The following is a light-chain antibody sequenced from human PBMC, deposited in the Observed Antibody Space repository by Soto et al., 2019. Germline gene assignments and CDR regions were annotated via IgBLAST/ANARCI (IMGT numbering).Light chain of an antibody. CDR3: AAWDDSLSGVD. V-gene: IGLV1-47*01. CDR2: SNS. J-gene: IGLJ2*01. CDR1: SSNIGSNY. Sequence: QSVLTQPPSAYGTPGQRVTISCSGSSSNIGSNYVYWYRQLPGTAPKLLIYSNSQRPSGVPDRFSGSKSGTSASLAISGLRSEDEADYYCAAWDDSLSGVDFGGGTKLTVL.